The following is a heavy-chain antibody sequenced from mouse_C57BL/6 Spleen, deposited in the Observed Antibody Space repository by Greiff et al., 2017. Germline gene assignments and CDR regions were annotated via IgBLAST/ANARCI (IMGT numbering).Heavy chain of an antibody. V-gene: IGHV1-19*01. D-gene: IGHD4-1*01. CDR2: INPYNGGT. Sequence: VQLQQSGPVLVKPGASVKMSCKASGYTFTDYYMNWVKQSHGKSLEWIGVINPYNGGTSYNQKFKGKATLTVDKSSSTAYMELNSLTSEDSAVYYCASGVWDVPDYWGQGTTLTVSS. CDR3: ASGVWDVPDY. J-gene: IGHJ2*01. CDR1: GYTFTDYY.